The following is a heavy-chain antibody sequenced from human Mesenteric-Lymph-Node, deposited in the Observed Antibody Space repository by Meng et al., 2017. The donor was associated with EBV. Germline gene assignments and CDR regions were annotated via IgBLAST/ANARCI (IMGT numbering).Heavy chain of an antibody. V-gene: IGHV6-1*01. CDR3: ARAVAGKGTYDS. CDR1: GDSVSSNSVG. D-gene: IGHD6-19*01. J-gene: IGHJ4*02. CDR2: TYYRSKWYN. Sequence: QVPLQRAGPGLVKTSQTPSLTCAISGDSVSSNSVGWAWIRQSPSRGLEWLGRTYYRSKWYNDYALSVESRITMNPDTSKNQFSLQLNSVTPDDTALYYCARAVAGKGTYDSWGQGTLVTVSS.